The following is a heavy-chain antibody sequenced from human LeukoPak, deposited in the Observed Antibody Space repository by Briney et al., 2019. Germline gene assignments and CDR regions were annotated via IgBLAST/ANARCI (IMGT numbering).Heavy chain of an antibody. CDR3: ARPHKRYGSGRHYFDY. Sequence: SETLSLTCAVYGGSFSDYYWSWIRQPPGKGLEWIGEINHSGSTNYNPSLKSRVTISVDTSKNQFSLKLSSVTAADTAVYYCARPHKRYGSGRHYFDYWGQGTLVTVSS. V-gene: IGHV4-34*01. J-gene: IGHJ4*02. D-gene: IGHD3-10*01. CDR1: GGSFSDYY. CDR2: INHSGST.